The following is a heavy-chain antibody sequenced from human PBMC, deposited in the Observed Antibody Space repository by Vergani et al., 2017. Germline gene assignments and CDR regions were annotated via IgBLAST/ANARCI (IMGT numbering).Heavy chain of an antibody. J-gene: IGHJ5*02. CDR1: GGSISSGSYY. V-gene: IGHV4-61*02. CDR3: ARAYYDFWSGYYGRVRWFDP. Sequence: QVQLQESGPGLVKPSETLSLTCTVSGGSISSGSYYWSWIRQPAGKGLEWIGRIYTSGSTNYNPSLKSRVTISVDTSKNQFSLKLSSVTAADTAVYYCARAYYDFWSGYYGRVRWFDPWGQGTLVTVSS. CDR2: IYTSGST. D-gene: IGHD3-3*01.